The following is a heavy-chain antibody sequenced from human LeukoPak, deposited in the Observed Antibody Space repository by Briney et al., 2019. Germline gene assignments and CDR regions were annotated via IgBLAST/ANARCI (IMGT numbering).Heavy chain of an antibody. CDR1: GFGIVNYW. V-gene: IGHV5-51*01. CDR3: VRSSTNSPYYYYYHMDA. Sequence: GESLQISSKGSGFGIVNYWIGWVRQLPGKGLEWMGIIYPGDSDTRYSPSFRGHVTISADKSINAAYLQWSSLKASDTAMYFCVRSSTNSPYYYYYHMDAWGKGTTVTGSS. D-gene: IGHD2-2*01. J-gene: IGHJ6*03. CDR2: IYPGDSDT.